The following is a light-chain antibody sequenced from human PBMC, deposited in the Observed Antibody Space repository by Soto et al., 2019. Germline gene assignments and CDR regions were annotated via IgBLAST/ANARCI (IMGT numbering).Light chain of an antibody. V-gene: IGKV3-20*01. J-gene: IGKJ2*01. CDR3: QQSYSTPS. Sequence: EIVLTQSPGTLSLSSGERATLSCRASQSISSSSLAWYQQKPGQAPRLLIYGASSRATGIPDRFSGSGSGTDFTLTISRLEPEDFATYYCQQSYSTPSFGQGTNLEIK. CDR2: GAS. CDR1: QSISSSS.